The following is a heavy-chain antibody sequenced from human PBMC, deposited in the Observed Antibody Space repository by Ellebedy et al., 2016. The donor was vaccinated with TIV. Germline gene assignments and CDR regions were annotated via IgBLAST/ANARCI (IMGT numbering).Heavy chain of an antibody. CDR1: GYTFTSYY. CDR3: ARGDKYYYDSSGYYYTY. CDR2: INPSGGSS. J-gene: IGHJ4*02. Sequence: ASVKVSCKASGYTFTSYYMYWVRQAPGQGLEWMGLINPSGGSSNYAQKFQGRVTMTRDTSTSTVYMELSSLRSEDTAVYYCARGDKYYYDSSGYYYTYWGQGTLVTVSS. D-gene: IGHD3-22*01. V-gene: IGHV1-46*01.